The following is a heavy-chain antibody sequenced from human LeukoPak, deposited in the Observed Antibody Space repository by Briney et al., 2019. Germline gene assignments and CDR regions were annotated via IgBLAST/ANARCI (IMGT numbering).Heavy chain of an antibody. D-gene: IGHD4-17*01. CDR3: AKDVGPYGDRDYFDY. CDR2: ISASGGST. CDR1: GFTFSNAW. J-gene: IGHJ4*02. Sequence: GGSLRLSCAAYGFTFSNAWMSWVRQAPGKGLEWVSGISASGGSTYYADSGKGRFTISRDNSKNTLYLQMNSLRAEDTAVYYCAKDVGPYGDRDYFDYWGQGTLVTVSS. V-gene: IGHV3-23*01.